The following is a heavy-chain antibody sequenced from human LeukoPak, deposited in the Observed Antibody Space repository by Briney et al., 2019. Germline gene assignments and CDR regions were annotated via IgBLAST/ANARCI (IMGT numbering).Heavy chain of an antibody. D-gene: IGHD3-9*01. CDR2: IYYSGST. Sequence: SETLSLTCTVSGGSISSSSYYWGWIRQPPGKGLEWIGSIYYSGSTYYNPSLKRRVTISVDTSKNQFSLKLSSVTAADTAAYYCARTANKRYFDWLLDAFDIWGQGTMVSVSS. J-gene: IGHJ3*02. CDR3: ARTANKRYFDWLLDAFDI. CDR1: GGSISSSSYY. V-gene: IGHV4-39*01.